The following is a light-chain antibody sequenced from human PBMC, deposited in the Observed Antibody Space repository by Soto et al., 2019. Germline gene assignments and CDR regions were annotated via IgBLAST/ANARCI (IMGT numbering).Light chain of an antibody. J-gene: IGLJ2*01. CDR2: TNN. Sequence: QSVLTQPPSVSGTPGHKVSISCSGSTSNLGGNTVNWYQQLPGTAPKLLIYTNNQRPSGVPDRFSGSKSGTSASLAISGLRSEDEADFYCAVWDDSLNAVVFGGGTQLTVL. V-gene: IGLV1-44*01. CDR3: AVWDDSLNAVV. CDR1: TSNLGGNT.